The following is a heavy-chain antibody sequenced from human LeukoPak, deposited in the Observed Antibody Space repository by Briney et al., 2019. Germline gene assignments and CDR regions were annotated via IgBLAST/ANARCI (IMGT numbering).Heavy chain of an antibody. CDR1: GFTFSSYA. CDR2: ISDSGGST. J-gene: IGHJ4*02. CDR3: AKGQDGFFDY. D-gene: IGHD4-17*01. Sequence: GGSLRLSCAASGFTFSSYAMSWVRQAPGKGLDWVSSISDSGGSTYYADSMKGRFTISRDNSKNTLYLQMNSLRAEDTAVYYCAKGQDGFFDYRGQGTLVTVSS. V-gene: IGHV3-23*01.